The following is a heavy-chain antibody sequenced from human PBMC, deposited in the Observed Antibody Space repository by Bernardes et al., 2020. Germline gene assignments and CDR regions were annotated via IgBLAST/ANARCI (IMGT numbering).Heavy chain of an antibody. CDR1: GFTFSNAW. D-gene: IGHD3-3*01. J-gene: IGHJ4*02. Sequence: GGSLRLSCAASGFTFSNAWMSWVRQAPGKGLEWVGRIKSKTDGGTTDYAAPVKGRFTISRDDSKNTLYLQMNSLKTEDTAVYYCTTYYYDFWCGYTGFFDYWGQGTLLTVSS. CDR2: IKSKTDGGTT. CDR3: TTYYYDFWCGYTGFFDY. V-gene: IGHV3-15*01.